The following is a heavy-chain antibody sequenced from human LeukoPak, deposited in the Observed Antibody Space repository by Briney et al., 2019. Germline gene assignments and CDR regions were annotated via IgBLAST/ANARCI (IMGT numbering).Heavy chain of an antibody. D-gene: IGHD3-10*01. CDR3: ARDVIGGSGNYGPEY. V-gene: IGHV3-33*01. J-gene: IGHJ4*02. CDR2: IWYDGSNK. CDR1: GFTLSNYG. Sequence: GGSQRLSCAASGFTLSNYGMHWVRQAPGKGLEWVAVIWYDGSNKNYTDSVKGRFTISRDISKNTLFLQINSLRAEDTGVYYCARDVIGGSGNYGPEYWGQGTLVTASS.